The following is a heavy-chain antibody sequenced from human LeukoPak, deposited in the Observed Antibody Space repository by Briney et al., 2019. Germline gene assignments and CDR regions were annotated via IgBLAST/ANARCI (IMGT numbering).Heavy chain of an antibody. CDR2: INPNSGGT. Sequence: ASVTVSCKASGYTFTGYYMHWVRQAPGQGLEWMGWINPNSGGTGYAQKFQGRDTMTRNTSISTAYMELSSLRSEDTAVYYCARGSRIAVAEWYYFDYWGQGTLVTVSS. CDR3: ARGSRIAVAEWYYFDY. J-gene: IGHJ4*02. CDR1: GYTFTGYY. V-gene: IGHV1-8*02. D-gene: IGHD6-19*01.